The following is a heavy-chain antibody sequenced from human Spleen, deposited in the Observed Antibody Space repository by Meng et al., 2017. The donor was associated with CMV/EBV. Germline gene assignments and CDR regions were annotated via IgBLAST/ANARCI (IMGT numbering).Heavy chain of an antibody. Sequence: GESLKISCAASGFIFSDYSMNWVRQAPGKGLEWASSISSSSLHRYYADSVKGRFTISRDNAKNTLYLQMHSLRAEDAAVYYCTRDHFSYVAVAVSPSGMDVWGQGTTVTVSS. J-gene: IGHJ6*02. CDR2: ISSSSLHR. CDR1: GFIFSDYS. V-gene: IGHV3-21*01. D-gene: IGHD6-19*01. CDR3: TRDHFSYVAVAVSPSGMDV.